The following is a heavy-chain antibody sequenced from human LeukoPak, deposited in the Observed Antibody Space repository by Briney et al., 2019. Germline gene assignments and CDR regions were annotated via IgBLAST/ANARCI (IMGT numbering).Heavy chain of an antibody. J-gene: IGHJ4*02. CDR2: INDDGSAT. V-gene: IGHV3-74*01. CDR1: GFTFDDYG. CDR3: AREILAPGKTHDY. Sequence: GSLRLSCAASGFTFDDYGMSWVRQVPGKGLVWVSRINDDGSATFYADSVKGRFTISRDNAKNTLFLQINSLRAEDTAVYYCAREILAPGKTHDYWGQGTLVTVSS.